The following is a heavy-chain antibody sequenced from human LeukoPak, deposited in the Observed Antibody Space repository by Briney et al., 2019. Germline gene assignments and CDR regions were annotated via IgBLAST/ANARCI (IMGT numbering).Heavy chain of an antibody. CDR3: ASGSSSWAYYFDY. J-gene: IGHJ4*02. V-gene: IGHV3-21*01. CDR1: GFTFSSYS. Sequence: GGSLRLSCAASGFTFSSYSMNWVREAPGKGLEWVSSISSSSSYIYYADSVKGRFTISRDNAKNSLYLQMNSLRAEDTAVYYCASGSSSWAYYFDYWGQGTLVTVSS. CDR2: ISSSSSYI. D-gene: IGHD6-13*01.